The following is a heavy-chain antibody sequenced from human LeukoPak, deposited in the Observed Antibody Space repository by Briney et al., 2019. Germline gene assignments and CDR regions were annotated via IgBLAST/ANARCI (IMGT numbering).Heavy chain of an antibody. J-gene: IGHJ5*02. CDR2: ISAYNGNT. V-gene: IGHV1-18*04. D-gene: IGHD2-15*01. Sequence: ASVKVSCKASGYTFTSYGISWVRQAPGQGLEWMGWISAYNGNTNYEQKLQGRVTMTIDTSTSTAYMELRSLKSDDTAVYFCARDRGRDCSGGRCYSEWFDPWGQGTLVTVSS. CDR3: ARDRGRDCSGGRCYSEWFDP. CDR1: GYTFTSYG.